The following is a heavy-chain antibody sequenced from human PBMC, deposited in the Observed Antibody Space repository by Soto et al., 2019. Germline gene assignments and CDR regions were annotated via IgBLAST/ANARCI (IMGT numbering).Heavy chain of an antibody. CDR3: ARDNGDYAGVSGRVDWYFDL. V-gene: IGHV1-69*08. Sequence: QVQLVQSGAEVKKPGSSVKVSCKASGGTFSTYTISWVRQAPGQGLEWMARIIPILGITNYAQKFQGRVTIPADKSTSTAYLELSSLRSEDTAVYYCARDNGDYAGVSGRVDWYFDLWGRGTLVTVSS. CDR2: IIPILGIT. D-gene: IGHD4-17*01. CDR1: GGTFSTYT. J-gene: IGHJ2*01.